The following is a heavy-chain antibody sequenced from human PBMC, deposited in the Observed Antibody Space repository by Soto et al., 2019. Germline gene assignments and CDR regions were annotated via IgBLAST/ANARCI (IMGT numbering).Heavy chain of an antibody. CDR1: GFTFTRYS. CDR3: ARESEDLASNFDY. V-gene: IGHV3-21*06. J-gene: IGHJ4*02. Sequence: GGSLRLSCAASGFTFTRYSMNWVRQAPGKGLEWVSSISSTTNYIYYGDSMKGRFTISRDNAKNSLYLEMNSLRAEDTAVYYCARESEDLASNFDYWGQGTQVTVSS. CDR2: ISSTTNYI.